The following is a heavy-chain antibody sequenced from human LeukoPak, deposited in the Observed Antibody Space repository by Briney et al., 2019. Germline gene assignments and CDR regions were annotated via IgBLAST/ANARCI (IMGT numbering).Heavy chain of an antibody. CDR1: EFTVSSNY. Sequence: QAGGSLRLSCAASEFTVSSNYMSWVRQAPGKGLEWVSVIYNGGSTYYADSVKGRFTISRHNSKNTLYLQMNSLRGEDTAVYYCATIGGDYVSFDNWGQGTLVTVTS. CDR3: ATIGGDYVSFDN. J-gene: IGHJ4*02. CDR2: IYNGGST. V-gene: IGHV3-53*04. D-gene: IGHD4-17*01.